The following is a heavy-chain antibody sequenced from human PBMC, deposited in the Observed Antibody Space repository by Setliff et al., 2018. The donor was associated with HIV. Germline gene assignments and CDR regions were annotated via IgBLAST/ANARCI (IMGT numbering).Heavy chain of an antibody. V-gene: IGHV1-24*01. CDR1: GYTLTELS. Sequence: ASVKVSCKVSGYTLTELSMHWVRQAPGKGLEWMGGFDPEDGETIYAQKFQGRVTMTEDTSTDTAYMELSSLRSEDTAVYYCATDQISDGSGSYPRSYFDYWGQGTLVTVSS. CDR2: FDPEDGET. CDR3: ATDQISDGSGSYPRSYFDY. J-gene: IGHJ4*02. D-gene: IGHD3-10*01.